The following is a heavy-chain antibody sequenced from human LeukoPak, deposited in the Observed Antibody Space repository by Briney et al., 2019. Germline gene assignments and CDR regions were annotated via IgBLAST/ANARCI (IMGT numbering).Heavy chain of an antibody. Sequence: GGFLRLSCAASGFTFSSYAMSWVRQAPGKGLEWVSAISGSGVSTHYADSVKGRFTISRDESKNTLYLQMNSLRAEDTAVYYCAKDASGSYSEYNWFDPWGQGTLVTVSS. D-gene: IGHD1-26*01. CDR1: GFTFSSYA. V-gene: IGHV3-23*01. CDR2: ISGSGVST. CDR3: AKDASGSYSEYNWFDP. J-gene: IGHJ5*02.